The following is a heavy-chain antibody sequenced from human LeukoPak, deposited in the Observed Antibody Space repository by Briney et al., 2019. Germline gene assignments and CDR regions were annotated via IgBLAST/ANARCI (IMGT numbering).Heavy chain of an antibody. Sequence: GGSLRLSCAASGFTFSSYSMNWVRQAPGKGLEWVSSISSSSSYIYYADSVKGRFTISRDNAKNSLYLQMNSLRAEDTAVYYCARDHPYCSSTSCYGRGAFDIWDQGTMVTVSS. J-gene: IGHJ3*02. CDR1: GFTFSSYS. CDR3: ARDHPYCSSTSCYGRGAFDI. CDR2: ISSSSSYI. V-gene: IGHV3-21*01. D-gene: IGHD2-2*01.